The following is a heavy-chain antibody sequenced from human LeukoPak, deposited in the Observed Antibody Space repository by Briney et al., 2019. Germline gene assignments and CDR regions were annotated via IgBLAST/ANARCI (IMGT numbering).Heavy chain of an antibody. Sequence: GRSLRLSCAASGFTFSSYGMHWVRQAPGKGLEWVAVIYSGGSTYYADSVKGRFTISRDNSKNTLYLQMNSLRAEDTAVYYCAKDWAWGQGTLVTVSS. CDR1: GFTFSSYG. CDR3: AKDWA. V-gene: IGHV3-NL1*01. J-gene: IGHJ5*02. CDR2: IYSGGST. D-gene: IGHD3-16*01.